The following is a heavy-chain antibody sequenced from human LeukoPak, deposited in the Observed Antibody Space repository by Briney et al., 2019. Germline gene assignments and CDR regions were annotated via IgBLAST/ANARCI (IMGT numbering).Heavy chain of an antibody. CDR1: GYTFIDYY. CDR2: INPNNGGT. J-gene: IGHJ6*02. CDR3: AGRISTRHFYYGMDV. Sequence: GASVKVSCKASGYTFIDYYIHWVRQAPGQGLEWMGWINPNNGGTSSAQKFQGRVTMTRDTSSSTAYMELSRLRSDDTAVYYCAGRISTRHFYYGMDVWGQRTTVTVSS. V-gene: IGHV1-2*02.